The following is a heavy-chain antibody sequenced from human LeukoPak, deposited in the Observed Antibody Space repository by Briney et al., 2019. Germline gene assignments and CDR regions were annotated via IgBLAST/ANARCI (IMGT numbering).Heavy chain of an antibody. D-gene: IGHD3-22*01. CDR2: ISYDGSNK. CDR3: ARDLAGTMIVVAPYYYGMDA. J-gene: IGHJ6*02. CDR1: GFTFSSYA. V-gene: IGHV3-30-3*01. Sequence: LTGGSLRLSCAASGFTFSSYAMHWVRQAPGKGLEWVAVISYDGSNKYYADSVKGRFTISRDNSKNTLYLQMNSLRAEDTAVYYCARDLAGTMIVVAPYYYGMDAWGQGTTVTVSS.